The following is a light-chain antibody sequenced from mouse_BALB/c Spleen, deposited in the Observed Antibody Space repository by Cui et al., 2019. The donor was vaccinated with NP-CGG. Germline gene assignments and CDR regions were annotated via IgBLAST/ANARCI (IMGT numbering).Light chain of an antibody. Sequence: QAVVTQESALTTSPGETVTLTCRSSTGAVTSTNYANWVQEKPDHLFTGLIGGTNNRAPGVPARFSGSLIEDKAALTITGAQTEDEAIYFCGLWYNNHWVFGGGTKLTVL. J-gene: IGLJ1*01. V-gene: IGLV1*01. CDR1: TGAVTSTNY. CDR3: GLWYNNHWV. CDR2: GTN.